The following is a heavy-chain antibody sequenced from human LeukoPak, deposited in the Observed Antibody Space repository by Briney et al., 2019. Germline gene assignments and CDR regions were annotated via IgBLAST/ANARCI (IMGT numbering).Heavy chain of an antibody. CDR2: ISSDGSRV. CDR1: GFTFSDYW. CDR3: AKYIAVPGTRGFDY. D-gene: IGHD6-19*01. Sequence: GGSLRLSCAASGFTFSDYWMHWVRQAPGKGLVWVSRISSDGSRVTYADSVKGRFTISRDNAKNTLYLQMNSLRAEDSAVYYCAKYIAVPGTRGFDYWGQGTLVTVSS. J-gene: IGHJ4*02. V-gene: IGHV3-74*01.